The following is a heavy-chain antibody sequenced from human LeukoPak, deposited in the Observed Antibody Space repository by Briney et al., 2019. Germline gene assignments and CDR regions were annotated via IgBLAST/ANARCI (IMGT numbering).Heavy chain of an antibody. D-gene: IGHD3-16*01. Sequence: GGSLRLSCTASRITFTTYWMTWVRQAPGKGLEWVANIREDGSKKYYVDSVKGRFTISRDNAKSSLCLQMNSLRVEDTAVYYCARDWGGPDEYWGQGILVTVSS. CDR1: RITFTTYW. J-gene: IGHJ4*02. CDR2: IREDGSKK. V-gene: IGHV3-7*01. CDR3: ARDWGGPDEY.